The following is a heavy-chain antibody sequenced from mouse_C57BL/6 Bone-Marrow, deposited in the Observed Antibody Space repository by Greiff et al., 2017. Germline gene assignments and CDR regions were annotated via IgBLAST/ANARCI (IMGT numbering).Heavy chain of an antibody. CDR3: ARDDGYPYYFDY. D-gene: IGHD2-3*01. V-gene: IGHV3-6*01. CDR1: GYSITSGYY. Sequence: ESGPGLVKPSPSLSLTCSVTGYSITSGYYWNWIRQFPGNKLEWMGYISYDGSNNYNPSLKNRISHTRYTSKNQFFLKLNSVTTEDTATYYCARDDGYPYYFDYWGQGTTLTVSS. J-gene: IGHJ2*01. CDR2: ISYDGSN.